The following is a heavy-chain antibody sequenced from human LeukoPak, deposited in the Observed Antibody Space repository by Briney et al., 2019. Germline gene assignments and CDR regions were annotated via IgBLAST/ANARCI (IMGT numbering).Heavy chain of an antibody. D-gene: IGHD3-10*01. Sequence: GGSLRLSCAASGFTFSSNSMNWVRQAPGKGLEWVSVITNSGGTKYYADSVKGRFTISRDNSKNMLYLQMNSLRAEDTAIYYCAKDWGYGSGTYYPHWGQGTLVTVSS. CDR2: ITNSGGTK. CDR3: AKDWGYGSGTYYPH. V-gene: IGHV3-23*01. CDR1: GFTFSSNS. J-gene: IGHJ4*02.